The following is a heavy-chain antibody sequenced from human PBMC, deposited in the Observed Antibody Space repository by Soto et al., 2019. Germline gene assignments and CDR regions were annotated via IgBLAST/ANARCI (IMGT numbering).Heavy chain of an antibody. D-gene: IGHD3-22*01. CDR2: IIPIFGTA. CDR1: GGTFSSYA. V-gene: IGHV1-69*13. J-gene: IGHJ5*02. CDR3: ARTYYYDSSGYFNWFDP. Sequence: SVKVSCKASGGTFSSYAISWVRQAPGQGLEWMGGIIPIFGTANYAQKFLGRVTITADESTSTAYMELSSLRSEDTAVYYCARTYYYDSSGYFNWFDPWGQGTLVTVSS.